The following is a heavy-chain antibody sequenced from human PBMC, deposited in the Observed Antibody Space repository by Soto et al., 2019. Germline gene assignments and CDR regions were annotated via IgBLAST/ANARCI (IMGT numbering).Heavy chain of an antibody. J-gene: IGHJ6*02. CDR3: ASISTATTTHYYYYYGMDV. Sequence: ASVKVSCKASGYTFTGYYMHRVRQAPGQGLEWMGWINPNSGGTNYAQKFQGRVTMTRDTSISTAYMGLSRLRSDDTAVYYCASISTATTTHYYYYYGMDVWGQGTTVTVSS. V-gene: IGHV1-2*02. CDR1: GYTFTGYY. D-gene: IGHD4-4*01. CDR2: INPNSGGT.